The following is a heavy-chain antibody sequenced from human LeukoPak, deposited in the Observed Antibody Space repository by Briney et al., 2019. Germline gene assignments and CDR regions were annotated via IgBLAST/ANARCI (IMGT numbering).Heavy chain of an antibody. CDR2: INPNSGDT. J-gene: IGHJ6*02. CDR3: ARFAFVSYVPAPLPYGMDV. CDR1: GYTFTGYY. V-gene: IGHV1-2*02. D-gene: IGHD5-18*01. Sequence: GASVKVSCKASGYTFTGYYLHWVRQDPGEGLEWMGWINPNSGDTTYAQKFQGRVTLTRGTSISTAYMELSRLRSDDTAVYYCARFAFVSYVPAPLPYGMDVWGQGTTVTVSS.